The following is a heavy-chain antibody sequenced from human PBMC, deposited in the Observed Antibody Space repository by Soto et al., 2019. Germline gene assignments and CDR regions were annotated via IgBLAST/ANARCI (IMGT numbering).Heavy chain of an antibody. V-gene: IGHV4-34*01. CDR2: INHSGST. CDR1: GGSFSGHY. D-gene: IGHD6-19*01. J-gene: IGHJ4*02. Sequence: SETLSLTCAVYGGSFSGHYWVWIRQPPGRGLEWIGEINHSGSTNYNPSLKSRVTLSVDTSKNQFSLKLSSVTAADTAKYYCAGGHYNSGDYWGQGTLVTVSS. CDR3: AGGHYNSGDY.